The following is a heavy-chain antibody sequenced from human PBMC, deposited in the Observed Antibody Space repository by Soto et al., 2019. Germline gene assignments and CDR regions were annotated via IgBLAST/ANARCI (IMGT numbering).Heavy chain of an antibody. CDR2: ISADNGNT. J-gene: IGHJ6*02. CDR1: GYTFTSYG. CDR3: ARGLGVTIPGYGMDV. D-gene: IGHD3-3*01. V-gene: IGHV1-18*01. Sequence: QVQLVQSGAEVKKPGASVKVSCKASGYTFTSYGISWVRQAPGQGLEWMGWISADNGNTNYAQKLQGRVTMTTDTSTGTAHMELRSLRSDDTAVYYCARGLGVTIPGYGMDVWGQGTTVTVSS.